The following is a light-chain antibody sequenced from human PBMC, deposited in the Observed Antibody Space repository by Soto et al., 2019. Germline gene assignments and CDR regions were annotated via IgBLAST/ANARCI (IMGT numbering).Light chain of an antibody. J-gene: IGKJ4*01. CDR1: QNVRSN. V-gene: IGKV3-15*01. Sequence: EVVMRQSPATLSVSPGEGATLSCRASQNVRSNLAWYQQKPAQAPRLLIYGASTRATGVPARFSGSGSGTEFTLSISSLQSEDFAVYYCQQYTGWPLTFGGGTKVDIK. CDR2: GAS. CDR3: QQYTGWPLT.